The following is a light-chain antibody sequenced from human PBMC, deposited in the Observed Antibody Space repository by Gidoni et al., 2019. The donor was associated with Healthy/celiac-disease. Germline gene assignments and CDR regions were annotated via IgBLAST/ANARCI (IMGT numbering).Light chain of an antibody. J-gene: IGKJ1*01. CDR3: MQAIQTPWT. CDR2: LGS. CDR1: QSLLHSNGYNY. V-gene: IGKV2-28*01. Sequence: DLVMTQSPLSLPVTPGEPASISCRSSQSLLHSNGYNYLDWYLQKPGQSPQLLIYLGSNRASGVHDRFSGSGSGTDFTLKISRVEAEDVGVYYCMQAIQTPWTFGQGTKVEIK.